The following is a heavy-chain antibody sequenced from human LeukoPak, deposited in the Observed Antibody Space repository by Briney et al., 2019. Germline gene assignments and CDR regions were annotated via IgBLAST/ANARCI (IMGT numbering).Heavy chain of an antibody. CDR1: GGSISSYY. V-gene: IGHV4-59*01. Sequence: SETLSLTCTVSGGSISSYYWSWLRQPPGKGLEWIGYIYYSGGTNYNPSLKSRVTISVDTSKNQFSLKLSSVTAADTAVYCCARGADYYDSSGYYYDYWGQGTLVTVSS. CDR2: IYYSGGT. D-gene: IGHD3-22*01. J-gene: IGHJ4*02. CDR3: ARGADYYDSSGYYYDY.